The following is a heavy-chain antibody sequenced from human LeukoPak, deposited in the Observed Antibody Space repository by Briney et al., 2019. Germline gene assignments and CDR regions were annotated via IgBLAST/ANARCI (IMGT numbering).Heavy chain of an antibody. Sequence: GGSLRLSCAASGLTFSSYWMHWVRQAPGKGLVWVSRINSDGSSTSYADSVKGRFTISRDNAKNTLYLQMNSLRAEDTAVYYCAKGLAVAGPGFDYWGQGTLVTVSS. CDR1: GLTFSSYW. D-gene: IGHD6-19*01. J-gene: IGHJ4*02. CDR3: AKGLAVAGPGFDY. CDR2: INSDGSST. V-gene: IGHV3-74*01.